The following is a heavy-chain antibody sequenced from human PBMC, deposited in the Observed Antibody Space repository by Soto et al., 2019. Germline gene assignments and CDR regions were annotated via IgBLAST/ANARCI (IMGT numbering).Heavy chain of an antibody. J-gene: IGHJ4*02. CDR2: INHSGST. V-gene: IGHV4-34*01. Sequence: ASETLSLTCAVYGGSFSGYYWSWIRQPPGKGLEWIGEINHSGSTNYNPSLKSRVTISVDTSKNQFSLKLSSVTAADTAVYFCAREGGYCLDSWGQVILVTVSS. D-gene: IGHD2-21*02. CDR3: AREGGYCLDS. CDR1: GGSFSGYY.